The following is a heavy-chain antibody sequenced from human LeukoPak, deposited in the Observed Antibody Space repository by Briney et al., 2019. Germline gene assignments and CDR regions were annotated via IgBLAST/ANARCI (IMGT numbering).Heavy chain of an antibody. Sequence: ASVKVSCKASGYTFTGYCMHWVRQAPGQGLEWMGWINPNSGGTNYAQKLQGRVTMTTDTSTSTAYMELRSLRSDDTAVYYCARDPMESITMVRGASVWFDPWGQGTLVTVSS. CDR2: INPNSGGT. CDR1: GYTFTGYC. J-gene: IGHJ5*02. V-gene: IGHV1-2*02. CDR3: ARDPMESITMVRGASVWFDP. D-gene: IGHD3-10*01.